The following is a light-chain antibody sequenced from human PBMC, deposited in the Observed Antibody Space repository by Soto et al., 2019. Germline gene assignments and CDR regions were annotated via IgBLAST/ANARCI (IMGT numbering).Light chain of an antibody. Sequence: DIQLAQSPSFLSASVGDRVTITCRASQGISGYLAWYQQKPGKAPKLLIYGTSTLQSGVPSRFGGSGSGTEFILTISSLQPEVFANYFCQQHNSNPTFGPGTKVDI. J-gene: IGKJ3*01. CDR2: GTS. V-gene: IGKV1-9*01. CDR1: QGISGY. CDR3: QQHNSNPT.